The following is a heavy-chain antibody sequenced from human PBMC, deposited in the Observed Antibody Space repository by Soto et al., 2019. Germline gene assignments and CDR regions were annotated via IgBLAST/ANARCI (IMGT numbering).Heavy chain of an antibody. CDR1: GFSFSSYA. J-gene: IGHJ4*02. D-gene: IGHD3-16*01. CDR3: ARGGGFLDY. Sequence: QVQLVESGGGVVQPGRSLRLSCAASGFSFSSYAMHWVRQAPGKGLEWVAVISYDGSNKYYADSVKGRFTISRDNSKNTPDLQMNSLRAEDTAVYYCARGGGFLDYWGQGTLVTVSS. V-gene: IGHV3-30-3*01. CDR2: ISYDGSNK.